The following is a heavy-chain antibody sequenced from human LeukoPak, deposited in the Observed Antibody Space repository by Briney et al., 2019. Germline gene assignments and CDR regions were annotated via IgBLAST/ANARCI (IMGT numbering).Heavy chain of an antibody. CDR1: GGTFSSYA. J-gene: IGHJ6*02. D-gene: IGHD6-13*01. CDR3: ARDSKRGSSWYYYYYGMDV. Sequence: GASVKVSCKAYGGTFSSYAISWVRQAPGQGLDWMGRIIPILGIANYGQKFQGRVTITADKCTSTAYMELSSLRSEDTAVYYCARDSKRGSSWYYYYYGMDVWGQGTTVTVSS. CDR2: IIPILGIA. V-gene: IGHV1-69*04.